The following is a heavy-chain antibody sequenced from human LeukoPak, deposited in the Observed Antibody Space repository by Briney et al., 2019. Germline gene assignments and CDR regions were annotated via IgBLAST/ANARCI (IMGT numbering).Heavy chain of an antibody. V-gene: IGHV4-4*02. Sequence: SETLSLTCAVSGGSISDLKWWSWVRQSPGKGLEWIGEIFHSGSTNYNPSLKSRVTISVGKSKNQFSLKLSSVTAADTAVYFCARRDAIIKFGGAVPRSGYFAYWGQGTLVTVSA. CDR3: ARRDAIIKFGGAVPRSGYFAY. D-gene: IGHD3-16*01. CDR1: GGSISDLKW. J-gene: IGHJ4*02. CDR2: IFHSGST.